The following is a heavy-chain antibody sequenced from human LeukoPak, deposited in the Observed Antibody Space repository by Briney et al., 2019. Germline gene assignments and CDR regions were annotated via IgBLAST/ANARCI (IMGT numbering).Heavy chain of an antibody. CDR2: ISYDGSNK. V-gene: IGHV3-30-3*01. J-gene: IGHJ6*02. CDR1: GFTFSSYA. CDR3: ARGRYYYGSGTSMDV. D-gene: IGHD3-10*01. Sequence: GGSLRLSCAASGFTFSSYAMRWVRQAPGKGLEWVAVISYDGSNKYYADSVKGRFTISRDNSKNTLYLQMNSLRAEDTAVYYCARGRYYYGSGTSMDVWGQGTTVTVSS.